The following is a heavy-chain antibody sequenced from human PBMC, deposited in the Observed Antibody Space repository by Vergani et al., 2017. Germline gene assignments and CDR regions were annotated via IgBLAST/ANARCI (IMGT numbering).Heavy chain of an antibody. Sequence: EVQLLESGGGSAQPGESLRLSCVASGFTFTAHGLNWVRQAPGKGLEWVSGVSGQNFRTHYADSVMGRFTISSDNSKNTVYLQINSLRAEDTSFYYWADLYCGDCFSPFWGQGTLVTVSS. V-gene: IGHV3-23*01. CDR1: GFTFTAHG. J-gene: IGHJ4*02. CDR2: VSGQNFRT. D-gene: IGHD2-21*01. CDR3: ADLYCGDCFSPF.